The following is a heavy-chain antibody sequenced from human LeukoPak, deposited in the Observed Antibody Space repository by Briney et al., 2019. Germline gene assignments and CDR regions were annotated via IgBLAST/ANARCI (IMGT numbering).Heavy chain of an antibody. CDR1: GGSITNTNY. V-gene: IGHV4-4*02. CDR3: AREGGPYRPLDY. J-gene: IGHJ4*02. Sequence: PSGTLSLTCGVSGGSITNTNYWTWVRQPPGKGLEWIGEVNLQGSTNYNPSLMGRVAIAVDASENHISLQLTSVTAADTAVYYCAREGGPYRPLDYSGQGTLVTVSS. CDR2: VNLQGST.